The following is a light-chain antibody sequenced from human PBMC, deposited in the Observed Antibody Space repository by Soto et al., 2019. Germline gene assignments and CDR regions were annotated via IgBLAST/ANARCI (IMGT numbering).Light chain of an antibody. CDR3: LQTYNLPRT. Sequence: DIRLTQSPSTLSASVGDSVTITCRASHSVAASLAWYQQKPGEALKLLIYDASSLESGVPVRFSGSASGTDFTLTIRNMQREDFATYYCLQTYNLPRTFGQGTKVHIK. CDR1: HSVAAS. V-gene: IGKV1-5*01. CDR2: DAS. J-gene: IGKJ1*01.